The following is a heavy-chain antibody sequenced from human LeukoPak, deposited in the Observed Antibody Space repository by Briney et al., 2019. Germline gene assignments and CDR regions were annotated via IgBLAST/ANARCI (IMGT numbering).Heavy chain of an antibody. D-gene: IGHD1-26*01. V-gene: IGHV3-49*04. CDR2: VRTNSYGGTT. CDR1: GFTFGDHT. J-gene: IGHJ4*02. CDR3: SRGSTYLNYFHF. Sequence: GGSLRLSCAASGFTFGDHTLNWVRQAPGKGLEWVGFVRTNSYGGTTDYAASVKGRFIISRDESKTIAYLHMNSLKTDDTAVYYCSRGSTYLNYFHFWGLGTLVTVSS.